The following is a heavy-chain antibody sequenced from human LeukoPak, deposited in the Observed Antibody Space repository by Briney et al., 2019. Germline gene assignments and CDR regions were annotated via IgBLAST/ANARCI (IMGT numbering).Heavy chain of an antibody. CDR2: INTNTGNP. Sequence: GASVKVSCKASGYTFTSYAMNWVRQAPGQGLEWMGWINTNTGNPTYAQGFTGRFVFSLDTSVSTAYLQISSLKAEDTAVYYCARGAEEVRFLEWFLYYFDYWGQGTLVTVSS. V-gene: IGHV7-4-1*02. CDR1: GYTFTSYA. D-gene: IGHD3-3*01. J-gene: IGHJ4*02. CDR3: ARGAEEVRFLEWFLYYFDY.